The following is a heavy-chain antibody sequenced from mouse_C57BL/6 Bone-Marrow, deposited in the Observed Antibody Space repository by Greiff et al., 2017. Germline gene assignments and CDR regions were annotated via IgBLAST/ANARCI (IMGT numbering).Heavy chain of an antibody. J-gene: IGHJ2*01. V-gene: IGHV1-39*01. Sequence: VHVKQSGPELVKPGASVKISCKASGYSFTDYNMNWVKQSNGKSLEWIGVINPNYGTTSYNQKFKGKATLTVDQSSSTAYMQLNSLTSEDSAVYYCARKVGSSLYFDYWGQGTTLTVSS. D-gene: IGHD1-1*01. CDR3: ARKVGSSLYFDY. CDR1: GYSFTDYN. CDR2: INPNYGTT.